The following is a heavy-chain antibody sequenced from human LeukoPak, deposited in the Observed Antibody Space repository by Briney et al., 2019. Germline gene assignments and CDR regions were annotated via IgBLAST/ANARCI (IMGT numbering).Heavy chain of an antibody. D-gene: IGHD3-10*01. J-gene: IGHJ4*02. CDR2: IYSGGST. CDR3: SRAGSYSRFNY. CDR1: GFSVSKNY. Sequence: GGSLRLSCKVSGFSVSKNYMAWVRQAPGKGLEWVSVIYSGGSTYYEDSVRGRFTISRDESNNEVYLQMTSVRVEGTAFYYCSRAGSYSRFNYWGPGTLVTVSS. V-gene: IGHV3-66*01.